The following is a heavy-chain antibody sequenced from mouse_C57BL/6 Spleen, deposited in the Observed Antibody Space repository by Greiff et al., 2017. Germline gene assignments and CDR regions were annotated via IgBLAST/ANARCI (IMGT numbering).Heavy chain of an antibody. CDR2: IDPSDSYT. CDR3: ARSEAIYGNFFAY. J-gene: IGHJ3*01. CDR1: GYTFTSYW. V-gene: IGHV1-69*01. Sequence: QVQLQQPGAELVMPGASVKLSCKASGYTFTSYWMHWVKQRPGQGLEWIGEIDPSDSYTNYNQKFKGNSTLTVDKSSSPADMQLSSLTSEDSAVYYGARSEAIYGNFFAYWGQGTLVTVSA. D-gene: IGHD2-1*01.